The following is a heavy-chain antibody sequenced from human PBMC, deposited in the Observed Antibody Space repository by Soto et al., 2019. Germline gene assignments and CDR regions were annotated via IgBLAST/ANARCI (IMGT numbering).Heavy chain of an antibody. CDR2: ISYDGSNK. CDR1: GFTFSSYA. D-gene: IGHD3-9*01. V-gene: IGHV3-30-3*01. CDR3: ARGITTFDWVLMPPMDI. Sequence: QVQLVESGGGVVQPGRSLRLSCAASGFTFSSYAMHWVRQAPGKGLEWVAVISYDGSNKYYADSVKGRFTISRDNSKNTLYLQMNSLRAEDTAVYYCARGITTFDWVLMPPMDIWGQGTMVTVSS. J-gene: IGHJ3*02.